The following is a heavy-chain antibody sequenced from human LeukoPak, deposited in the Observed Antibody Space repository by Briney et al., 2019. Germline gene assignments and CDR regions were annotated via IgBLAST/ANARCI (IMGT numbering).Heavy chain of an antibody. CDR2: INPNSGNA. J-gene: IGHJ6*03. CDR3: ARALAWGGSSYSYYYMDV. Sequence: SVKVSCKASGYTFSDYDINWVRQATGQGLERMRWINPNSGNAGYAQKFQGRVTMTRSTSISTAYMELSSLRSEDTAVYYCARALAWGGSSYSYYYMDVWDKGTTVTVSS. D-gene: IGHD1-26*01. CDR1: GYTFSDYD. V-gene: IGHV1-8*01.